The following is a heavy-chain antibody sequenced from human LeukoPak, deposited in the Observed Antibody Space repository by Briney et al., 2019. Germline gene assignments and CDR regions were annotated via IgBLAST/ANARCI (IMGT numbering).Heavy chain of an antibody. V-gene: IGHV3-21*01. Sequence: PGGSLRLSCAASGFTFSSYSMNWVRQAPGKGLEWVSSISSSSSYIYYADSVKGRFTISKDNTKNSLYLQMTSLRAEDTAVYYCARVSRNCSSTSCYRDPFDYWGQGTLVTVSS. D-gene: IGHD2-2*01. CDR1: GFTFSSYS. J-gene: IGHJ4*02. CDR2: ISSSSSYI. CDR3: ARVSRNCSSTSCYRDPFDY.